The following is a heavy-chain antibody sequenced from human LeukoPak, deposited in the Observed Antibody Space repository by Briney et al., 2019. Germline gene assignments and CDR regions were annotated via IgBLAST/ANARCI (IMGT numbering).Heavy chain of an antibody. D-gene: IGHD2-2*01. CDR3: ARPTYCSNTRCYPFDY. V-gene: IGHV3-48*03. J-gene: IGHJ4*02. CDR2: IDSGGSSI. CDR1: GFTFSSYE. Sequence: GGSLRLSCAASGFTFSSYEMNWVRQAPGKGLEWVSYIDSGGSSIYYADSVKGRFTISRDNAKNSLYLQMNSLRVEDTAVYYCARPTYCSNTRCYPFDYWGQGTLVTVSS.